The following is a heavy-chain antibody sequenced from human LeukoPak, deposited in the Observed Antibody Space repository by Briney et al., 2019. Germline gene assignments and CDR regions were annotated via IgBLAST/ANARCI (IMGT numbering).Heavy chain of an antibody. D-gene: IGHD6-13*01. CDR1: GFNFNSYD. Sequence: GGSLRLSCAASGFNFNSYDMQWVRQSPGKGLEWVTFIRYDGSEKYYVDSVEGRFTTSRDNSKNTLYLQMNSLRAEDTAVYYCATSVTGYSSPFYYWGQGTLVTAS. CDR3: ATSVTGYSSPFYY. V-gene: IGHV3-30*02. CDR2: IRYDGSEK. J-gene: IGHJ4*02.